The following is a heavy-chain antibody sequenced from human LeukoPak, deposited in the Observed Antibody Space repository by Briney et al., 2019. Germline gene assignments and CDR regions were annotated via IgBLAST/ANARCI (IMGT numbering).Heavy chain of an antibody. CDR1: GFTFTTYW. D-gene: IGHD2-21*01. V-gene: IGHV3-74*01. J-gene: IGHJ3*02. CDR3: ARGDYAFDI. CDR2: INTDGSSA. Sequence: GGSLRLSCAVSGFTFTTYWMHWVRQAPGKGLVWVSRINTDGSSASYADSVKGRFTISRDTAKNTLYLQMNSLRAEDTAVYYCARGDYAFDIWGQVTMVTVSS.